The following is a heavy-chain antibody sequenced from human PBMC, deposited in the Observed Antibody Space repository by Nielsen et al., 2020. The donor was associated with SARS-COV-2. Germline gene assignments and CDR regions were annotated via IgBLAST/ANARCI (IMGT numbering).Heavy chain of an antibody. V-gene: IGHV2-5*02. Sequence: SGPTLVKPTQTLTLTCTFSGFSLSTSGVGVGWIRQPPGKALEWLALIYWDDDKRYSPSLKSRLTITKDTSKNQVVLTMTNMDPVDTATYYCAHSISSSWYQKEYYFDYWGQGTLVTVSS. J-gene: IGHJ4*02. CDR2: IYWDDDK. CDR3: AHSISSSWYQKEYYFDY. CDR1: GFSLSTSGVG. D-gene: IGHD6-13*01.